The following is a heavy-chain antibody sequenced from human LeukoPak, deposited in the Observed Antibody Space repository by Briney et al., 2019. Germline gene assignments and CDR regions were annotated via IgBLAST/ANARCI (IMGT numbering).Heavy chain of an antibody. D-gene: IGHD6-13*01. J-gene: IGHJ4*02. CDR1: GYTFTSYA. CDR3: ARVNLAYSSSWYGPYYFDY. Sequence: ASVKVSCKASGYTFTSYAMHWVRQAPGQRLEWMGWINAGNGNTKYSQKFQGRVTVTRDTSASTAYMELSSLRSEDTAVYYCARVNLAYSSSWYGPYYFDYWGQGTLVTVSS. V-gene: IGHV1-3*01. CDR2: INAGNGNT.